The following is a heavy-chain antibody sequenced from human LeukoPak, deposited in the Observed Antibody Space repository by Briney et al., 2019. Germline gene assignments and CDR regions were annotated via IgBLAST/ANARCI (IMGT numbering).Heavy chain of an antibody. CDR2: ISSSSSYI. Sequence: GGSLGLSCAASGFTFSSYSMNWVRQAPGKGLEWVSSISSSSSYIYYADSVKGRFTISRDNAKNSLYLQMNSLRAEDTAVYYCASGTSVAGTRLDYWGQGTLVTVSS. V-gene: IGHV3-21*01. CDR3: ASGTSVAGTRLDY. D-gene: IGHD6-19*01. CDR1: GFTFSSYS. J-gene: IGHJ4*02.